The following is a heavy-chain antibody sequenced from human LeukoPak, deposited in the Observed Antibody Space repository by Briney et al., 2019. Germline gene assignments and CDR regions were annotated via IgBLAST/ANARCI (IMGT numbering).Heavy chain of an antibody. V-gene: IGHV3-48*03. CDR1: GFTFSSYE. J-gene: IGHJ6*04. Sequence: GGSLRLSCAASGFTFSSYEMNWVRQAPGKRLEWVSYISSSGSTIYYADSVKGRFTISRDNAKNSLYLQMNSLRAEDTAVYYCARDGVVVPAAIYNYYYGMDVWGKGTTVTVSS. D-gene: IGHD2-2*01. CDR2: ISSSGSTI. CDR3: ARDGVVVPAAIYNYYYGMDV.